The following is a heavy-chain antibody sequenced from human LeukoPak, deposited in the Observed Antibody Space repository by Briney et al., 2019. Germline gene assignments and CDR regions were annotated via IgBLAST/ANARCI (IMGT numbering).Heavy chain of an antibody. D-gene: IGHD4-23*01. V-gene: IGHV5-51*01. Sequence: GASLKISCKGSGYSFTSYWIGWVRQMPGEGLEWMGVIYPDDSDTRYSPSLQGQVTISADKSISTTYLQWSSLKASDTAMYYCARSFYYGGQKHSDAFDIWGQGTMVTVSS. J-gene: IGHJ3*02. CDR1: GYSFTSYW. CDR3: ARSFYYGGQKHSDAFDI. CDR2: IYPDDSDT.